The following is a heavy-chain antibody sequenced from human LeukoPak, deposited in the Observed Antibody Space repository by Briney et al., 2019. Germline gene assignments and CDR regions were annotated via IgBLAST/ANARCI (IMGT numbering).Heavy chain of an antibody. D-gene: IGHD3-22*01. J-gene: IGHJ6*02. CDR1: GFTDSSYW. Sequence: GGSLRLSCAASGFTDSSYWMHLVRQATGKGLVWVSRSNSDGSSTSYADSVKGRFTISRDNAKNTLYLQMNSLRAEDTAVYYCARVYDSSGYQYYYYYYGMDVWGQGTTVTVSS. V-gene: IGHV3-74*01. CDR3: ARVYDSSGYQYYYYYYGMDV. CDR2: SNSDGSST.